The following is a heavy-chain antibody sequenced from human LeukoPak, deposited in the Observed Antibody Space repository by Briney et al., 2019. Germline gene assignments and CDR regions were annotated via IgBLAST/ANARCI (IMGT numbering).Heavy chain of an antibody. D-gene: IGHD1-14*01. V-gene: IGHV3-7*01. CDR3: ARRNLFDY. J-gene: IGHJ4*02. CDR1: GFPFRDSW. Sequence: GGSLRLSCVAPGFPFRDSWMTSVRQAPGKGLECVANIKYAGSDKYYVGSVKDRSTISRDNAKNSVYLQMNSLRVEDTAVYYCARRNLFDYWGQGTVVTVSS. CDR2: IKYAGSDK.